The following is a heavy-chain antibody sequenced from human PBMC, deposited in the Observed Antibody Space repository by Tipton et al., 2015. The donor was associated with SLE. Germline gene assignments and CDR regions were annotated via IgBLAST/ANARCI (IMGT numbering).Heavy chain of an antibody. CDR2: IYYSGST. V-gene: IGHV4-39*07. D-gene: IGHD2-2*01. Sequence: LRLSCTVSGGSISSSSYYWGWIRQPPGKGLEWIGSIYYSGSTYYNPSLKSRVAISVDTSKNQFSLKLSSVTAADTAVYYCARVTRGFYYFDYWGQGTLVTVSS. J-gene: IGHJ4*02. CDR1: GGSISSSSYY. CDR3: ARVTRGFYYFDY.